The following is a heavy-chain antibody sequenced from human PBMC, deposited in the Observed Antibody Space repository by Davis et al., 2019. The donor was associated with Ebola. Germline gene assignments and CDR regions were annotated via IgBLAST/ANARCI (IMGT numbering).Heavy chain of an antibody. J-gene: IGHJ3*02. Sequence: GESLKISCAASGFTFNIYEINWVRQAPGKGLEWVANIKQDGSENYNVDSVKGRFTISRDNAKNSLYLQMNSLRVEDTALYYCARGGSSAFDIWGQGTMVTVSS. CDR2: IKQDGSEN. CDR1: GFTFNIYE. D-gene: IGHD3-10*01. CDR3: ARGGSSAFDI. V-gene: IGHV3-7*01.